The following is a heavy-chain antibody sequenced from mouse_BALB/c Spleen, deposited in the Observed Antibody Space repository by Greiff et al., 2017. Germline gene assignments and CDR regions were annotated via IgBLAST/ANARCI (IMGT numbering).Heavy chain of an antibody. CDR3: ARRGNYYFDY. CDR2: INPYYGST. Sequence: EVQLQQTGPELVKPGASVKISCKASGYSFTDYIMLWVKQSHGKSLEWIGNINPYYGSTSYNLKFKGKATLTVDKSSSTAYMQLNSLTSEDSAVYYCARRGNYYFDYWGQGTTLTVSS. CDR1: GYSFTDYI. V-gene: IGHV1-39*01. D-gene: IGHD2-1*01. J-gene: IGHJ2*01.